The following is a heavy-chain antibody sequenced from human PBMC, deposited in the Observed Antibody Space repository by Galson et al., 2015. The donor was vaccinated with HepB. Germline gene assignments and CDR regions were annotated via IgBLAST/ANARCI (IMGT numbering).Heavy chain of an antibody. V-gene: IGHV1-69-2*01. Sequence: VKVSCKVSGYTFTDYYMHWVQQAPGKGLEWMGLVDPEDGETIYAEKFQGRVTITADTSTDTAYMELSSLRSEDTAVYYCATMGYYYDSSGYYGYYFDYWGQGTLVTVSS. CDR2: VDPEDGET. J-gene: IGHJ4*02. CDR1: GYTFTDYY. D-gene: IGHD3-22*01. CDR3: ATMGYYYDSSGYYGYYFDY.